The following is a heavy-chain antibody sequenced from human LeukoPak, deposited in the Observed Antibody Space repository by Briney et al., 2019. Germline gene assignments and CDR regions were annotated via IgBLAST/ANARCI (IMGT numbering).Heavy chain of an antibody. D-gene: IGHD2-15*01. Sequence: ASVKVSCKASGYTFTGYYMHWVRQAPGQGLEWMGRINPNSGGTNYAQKFQGRVTMTRDTSISTAYMELSRLRSDDTAVYYCARGEDIVVVVAATYFDYWGQGTLVTVSS. V-gene: IGHV1-2*06. J-gene: IGHJ4*02. CDR2: INPNSGGT. CDR3: ARGEDIVVVVAATYFDY. CDR1: GYTFTGYY.